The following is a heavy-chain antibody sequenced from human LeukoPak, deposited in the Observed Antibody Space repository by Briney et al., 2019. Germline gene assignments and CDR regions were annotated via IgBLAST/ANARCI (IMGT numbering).Heavy chain of an antibody. CDR2: ISSSGSPI. J-gene: IGHJ3*02. CDR3: ARVVKVVWGHGAFDI. D-gene: IGHD3-16*01. V-gene: IGHV3-48*03. Sequence: QAGGSLRLSCAASGFTVSSYEMDWVSQAPGKGLECVSYISSSGSPIYYADSVKGRFTVSRDNAKNSLYLQMNSLRAEDTAVYYCARVVKVVWGHGAFDIWGQGTMVTVSS. CDR1: GFTVSSYE.